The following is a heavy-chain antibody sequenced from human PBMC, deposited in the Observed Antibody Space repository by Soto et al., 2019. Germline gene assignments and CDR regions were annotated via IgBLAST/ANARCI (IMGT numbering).Heavy chain of an antibody. J-gene: IGHJ4*02. CDR1: GFTFSGYS. Sequence: VGSLRLSCAASGFTFSGYSMNWVRQAPGKGLEWVSSISSSSSYIYYADSVKGRFTISRDNAKNSLYLQMNSLRAEDTAVHYCARENPHAELDYWGQGTLVTVSS. CDR3: ARENPHAELDY. V-gene: IGHV3-21*01. D-gene: IGHD1-1*01. CDR2: ISSSSSYI.